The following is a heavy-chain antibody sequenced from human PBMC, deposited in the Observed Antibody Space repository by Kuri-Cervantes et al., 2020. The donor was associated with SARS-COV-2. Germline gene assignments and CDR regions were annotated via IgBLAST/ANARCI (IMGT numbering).Heavy chain of an antibody. CDR1: GGSISSSRYY. CDR3: ARHMPGTAYYDTSVYYERNYYYYMDV. D-gene: IGHD3-22*01. V-gene: IGHV4-39*01. Sequence: GSLRLSCTVPGGSISSSRYYWGWIRQPPGKGLEWIGSIYYSGDTYYNPSLQSRATIALDMSRHQFSLKLRSVTAADTAVYYCARHMPGTAYYDTSVYYERNYYYYMDVWGKGTTVTVSS. CDR2: IYYSGDT. J-gene: IGHJ6*03.